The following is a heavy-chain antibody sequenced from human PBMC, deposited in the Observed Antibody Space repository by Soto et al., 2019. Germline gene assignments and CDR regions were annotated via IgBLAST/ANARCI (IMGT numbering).Heavy chain of an antibody. CDR2: IIPIFGTA. Sequence: QVQLVQSGAEVKKPGSSVKVSCKASGGTFSSYAIRWVRQAHGQGLDWMGGIIPIFGTANYAQKFQGRVTITADEATSTSYMELSSLISEDTAVYYCARAPLYYYDSSCYYYFEGRYDWFDPWGQGTLVPVSS. CDR1: GGTFSSYA. J-gene: IGHJ5*02. CDR3: ARAPLYYYDSSCYYYFEGRYDWFDP. V-gene: IGHV1-69*01. D-gene: IGHD3-22*01.